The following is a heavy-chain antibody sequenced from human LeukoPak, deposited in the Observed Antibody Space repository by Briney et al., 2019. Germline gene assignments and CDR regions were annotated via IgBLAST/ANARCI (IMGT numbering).Heavy chain of an antibody. CDR1: GFTLSSYA. D-gene: IGHD1-26*01. CDR2: ISGSGGST. J-gene: IGHJ3*02. V-gene: IGHV3-23*01. Sequence: PGGSLRLSCAASGFTLSSYAMRWVRQAPGKGLEWVSAISGSGGSTYYADSVKGRFTISRDNSKNTLYLQMNSLRAEDTAVYYCAKDLAWELGSHPWGAFDIWGQGTMVSVSS. CDR3: AKDLAWELGSHPWGAFDI.